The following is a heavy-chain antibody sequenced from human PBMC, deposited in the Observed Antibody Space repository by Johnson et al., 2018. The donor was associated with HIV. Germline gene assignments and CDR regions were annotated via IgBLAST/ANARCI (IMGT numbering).Heavy chain of an antibody. CDR1: GFTFSSYA. CDR2: ISSNGGST. J-gene: IGHJ3*02. Sequence: MQLVESGGDLVQPGGSLRLSCAASGFTFSSYAMHWVRQAPGKGLEYVSAISSNGGSTYYANSVKGRFTISRDNSKNTLYLQMGSLRAEDMAVYYCARESTATRGDAFDIWGQGTMVTVSS. CDR3: ARESTATRGDAFDI. D-gene: IGHD4-17*01. V-gene: IGHV3-64*01.